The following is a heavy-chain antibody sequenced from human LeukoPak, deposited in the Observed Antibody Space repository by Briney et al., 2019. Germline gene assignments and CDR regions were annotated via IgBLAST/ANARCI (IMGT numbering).Heavy chain of an antibody. Sequence: GGSLRLSCAASGFTFSDTWMHWVRQAPGKGLVWVARINSDGSTTTYADSVKGRFTISRDNAKNTLYLQMNSLRAEDTAVYYCAKDLGRSNVRYWGQGTLVIVSS. J-gene: IGHJ4*02. CDR3: AKDLGRSNVRY. D-gene: IGHD2-8*01. CDR1: GFTFSDTW. CDR2: INSDGSTT. V-gene: IGHV3-74*01.